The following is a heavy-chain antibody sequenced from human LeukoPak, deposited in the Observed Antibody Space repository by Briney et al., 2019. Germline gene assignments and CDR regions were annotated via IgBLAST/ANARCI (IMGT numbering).Heavy chain of an antibody. D-gene: IGHD3-10*01. Sequence: PSETLSLTCTVSGGSISSYYWSWIRQPPGKGLEWIGYIYYSGSTNYNPSLKSRVTISVDTSKNQFSLKLSSVTAADTAVYYCASSETMVRGVFPRASFPFDYWGQGTLVTVSS. V-gene: IGHV4-59*01. CDR2: IYYSGST. CDR3: ASSETMVRGVFPRASFPFDY. CDR1: GGSISSYY. J-gene: IGHJ4*02.